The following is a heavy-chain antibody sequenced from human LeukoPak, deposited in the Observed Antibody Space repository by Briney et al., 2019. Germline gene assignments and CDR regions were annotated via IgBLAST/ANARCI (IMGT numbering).Heavy chain of an antibody. CDR2: ISYDGSNK. CDR1: GFTFSSYA. D-gene: IGHD2-2*01. J-gene: IGHJ6*03. V-gene: IGHV3-30*04. CDR3: ARDGVPAAPADYYYYMDV. Sequence: GGSLRLSCAASGFTFSSYAMHWVRQAPGKGLEWVAVISYDGSNKCYADSVKGRFTISRDNSKNTLYLQMNSLRAEDTAVYYCARDGVPAAPADYYYYMDVWGKGTTVTVSS.